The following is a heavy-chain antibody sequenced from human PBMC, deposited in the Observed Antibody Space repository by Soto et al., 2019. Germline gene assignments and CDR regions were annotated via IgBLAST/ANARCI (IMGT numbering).Heavy chain of an antibody. CDR2: INPRGGST. V-gene: IGHV1-46*01. J-gene: IGHJ4*02. CDR3: ASAVDNGGNYFDY. Sequence: EASVKVSCKASGYTFTSYYMHWVLQAPGQGLEWMGIINPRGGSTSSVQKFQGRVTMTRDTSTSTVYMELSSLRSEDTAMYYCASAVDNGGNYFDYWGQGTLVTAP. CDR1: GYTFTSYY. D-gene: IGHD3-3*01.